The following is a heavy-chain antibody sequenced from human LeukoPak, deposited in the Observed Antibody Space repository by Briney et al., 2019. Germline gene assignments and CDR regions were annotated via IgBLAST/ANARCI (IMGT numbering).Heavy chain of an antibody. Sequence: ASVKVSCKVSGYTLTELSMHWVRQAPGKGLEWMGGSDPEDGETIYAQKFQGRVTMTEDTSTDTAYMELSSLRSEDTAVYYCATGPPAASDFNWFDPWGQGTLVTVSS. CDR2: SDPEDGET. CDR1: GYTLTELS. CDR3: ATGPPAASDFNWFDP. D-gene: IGHD2-2*01. J-gene: IGHJ5*02. V-gene: IGHV1-24*01.